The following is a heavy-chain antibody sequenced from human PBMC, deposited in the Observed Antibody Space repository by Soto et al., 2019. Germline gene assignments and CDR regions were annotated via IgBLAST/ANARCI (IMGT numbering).Heavy chain of an antibody. CDR2: IYYSGST. Sequence: SGTLYITCTVYGDSISNYYWTWIRQPPGKGLEWIGYIYYSGSTNYNPSLKSRVTISVDTSKNQFSLKLSSVTAADTAVYYCARPGGSGWFYFDSWGQGSQVTVS. J-gene: IGHJ4*02. CDR1: GDSISNYY. V-gene: IGHV4-59*01. D-gene: IGHD6-13*01. CDR3: ARPGGSGWFYFDS.